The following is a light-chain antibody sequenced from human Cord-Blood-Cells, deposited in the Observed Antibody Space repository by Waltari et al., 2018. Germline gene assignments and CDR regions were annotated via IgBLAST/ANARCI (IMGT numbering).Light chain of an antibody. J-gene: IGLJ2*01. V-gene: IGLV2-23*01. CDR2: EGS. Sequence: QSALTQPASVSGSPGQSITISCTATSSDVGSYNLVSWYQQHPGKAPKRMIYEGSKRPSGVSNRFSGSKSGNTASLTISGLQAEDEADYYCCSYAGSSTLVFGGGTKLTVL. CDR1: SSDVGSYNL. CDR3: CSYAGSSTLV.